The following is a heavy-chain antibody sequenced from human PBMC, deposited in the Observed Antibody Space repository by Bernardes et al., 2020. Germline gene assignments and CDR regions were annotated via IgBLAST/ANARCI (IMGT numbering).Heavy chain of an antibody. CDR2: MKTKTDGATT. CDR1: GFTFSNAW. D-gene: IGHD2-2*01. Sequence: GGSLRLSCAASGFTFSNAWMNWVRQAPGKGREWVGRMKTKTDGATTDYAAPVKGRFTISRDDSKNTLYLQMNSLKTEDTAVYYCTSDLYCSSTSCFDAFDIWGQGTMVTVSS. V-gene: IGHV3-15*07. J-gene: IGHJ3*02. CDR3: TSDLYCSSTSCFDAFDI.